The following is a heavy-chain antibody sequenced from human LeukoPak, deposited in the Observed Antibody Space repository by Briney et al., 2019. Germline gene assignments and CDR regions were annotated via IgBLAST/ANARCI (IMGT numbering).Heavy chain of an antibody. V-gene: IGHV4-38-2*02. CDR2: IYHSGST. D-gene: IGHD3-10*01. J-gene: IGHJ4*02. Sequence: PSETLSLTCTVSGYSITSGHYWGWIRQPPGQGLEWIGSIYHSGSTYYNPSLKSRVTISVDTSKSQFSLRLNSVTAADTAVYYCARDADPTAYYGSGSSIDYWGQGTLVTVSS. CDR3: ARDADPTAYYGSGSSIDY. CDR1: GYSITSGHY.